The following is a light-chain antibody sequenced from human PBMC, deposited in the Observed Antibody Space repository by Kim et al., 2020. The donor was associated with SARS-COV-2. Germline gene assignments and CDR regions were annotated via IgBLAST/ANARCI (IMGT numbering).Light chain of an antibody. V-gene: IGLV2-8*01. Sequence: DTISCTGTSSDVGGYNYVSWYKQHQGKAPKLMIYEVSKRPSGVPDRFSGSKAGNTASLTVSGLQAEDEADYYCSSYAGSNNFDVVFGGGTKVTVL. CDR1: SSDVGGYNY. CDR2: EVS. CDR3: SSYAGSNNFDVV. J-gene: IGLJ2*01.